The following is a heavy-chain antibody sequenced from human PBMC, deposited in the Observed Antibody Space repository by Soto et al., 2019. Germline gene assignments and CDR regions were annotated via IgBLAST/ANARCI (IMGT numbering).Heavy chain of an antibody. CDR3: ARDFYDSVCYTGFDS. CDR1: VDTSTSYY. Sequence: PSETLTLTCTVSVDTSTSYYWGWIRQAPGKGLEWIGHIHNSGTSTHNPSLNGRVTISIDMSKKQFSLKLTSLTSADTAVYYCARDFYDSVCYTGFDSWRQGTLGTVS. D-gene: IGHD3-22*01. V-gene: IGHV4-59*01. J-gene: IGHJ5*01. CDR2: IHNSGTS.